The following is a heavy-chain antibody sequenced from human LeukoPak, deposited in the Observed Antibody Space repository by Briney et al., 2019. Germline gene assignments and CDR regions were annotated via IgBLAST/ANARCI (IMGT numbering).Heavy chain of an antibody. CDR2: ISSSGSTI. D-gene: IGHD1-14*01. CDR3: ARVNQPGYWFDP. Sequence: GGSLRLSCAASGFTFSSYEMNWVRQAPGKGLEWVSFISSSGSTIYYADSVKGRFTISRDNAKNSLYLQMNSLRAEDTAVYYCARVNQPGYWFDPWGQGTLVTVSS. CDR1: GFTFSSYE. J-gene: IGHJ5*02. V-gene: IGHV3-48*03.